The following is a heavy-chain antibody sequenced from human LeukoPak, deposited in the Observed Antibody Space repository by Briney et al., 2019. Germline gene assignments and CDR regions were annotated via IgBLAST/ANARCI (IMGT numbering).Heavy chain of an antibody. Sequence: KTSETLSLTCTVSGGSISSGSYYWSWIRQPAGKGLEWIGSIYYSGNTYYSPSLMSRVTISVDTSKNQFSLNLSSVTAADTAVYFCARAPHFFDTSGSRYYFDYWGQGALVTVSS. J-gene: IGHJ4*02. CDR3: ARAPHFFDTSGSRYYFDY. D-gene: IGHD3-22*01. V-gene: IGHV4-39*07. CDR2: IYYSGNT. CDR1: GGSISSGSYY.